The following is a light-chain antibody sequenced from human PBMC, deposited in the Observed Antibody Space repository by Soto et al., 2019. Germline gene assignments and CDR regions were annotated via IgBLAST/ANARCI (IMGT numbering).Light chain of an antibody. CDR1: QSVSSN. Sequence: EIVMTQSPATLSVSPGERATLSCRASQSVSSNLAWYQHKPGQAPRLLIYGASTRATGIPARFSGSGSGAEFTLTISSLQSGDFAVYYCQQYDNWPRTFGRGTKVEIK. J-gene: IGKJ1*01. CDR3: QQYDNWPRT. V-gene: IGKV3-15*01. CDR2: GAS.